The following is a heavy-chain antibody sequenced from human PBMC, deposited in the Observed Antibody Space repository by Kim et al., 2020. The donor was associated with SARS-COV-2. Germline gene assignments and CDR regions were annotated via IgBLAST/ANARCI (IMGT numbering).Heavy chain of an antibody. CDR1: NDSIRSNF. CDR2: VSYSGTT. D-gene: IGHD2-15*01. Sequence: SETLSLTCTVSNDSIRSNFWTWIRQSPGKGLEWIGYVSYSGTTNYSPSLKSRVAISVDTSENQFFLRLTSVTAADTAGYFCARGRGYCSGGICYGWFSP. CDR3: ARGRGYCSGGICYGWFSP. V-gene: IGHV4-59*13. J-gene: IGHJ5*02.